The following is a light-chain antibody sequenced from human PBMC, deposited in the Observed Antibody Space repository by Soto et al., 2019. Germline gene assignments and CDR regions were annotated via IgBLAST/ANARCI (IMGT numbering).Light chain of an antibody. CDR2: GAY. CDR3: QQSYNMPRT. J-gene: IGKJ1*01. Sequence: DIQMTQSPSSLSASVGDGFTITCLASQRISTYLNWYRQKPGKAPELLIYGAYTLHSGVPSRISGSGSGTDFTLTISSLQPEDFATYYCQQSYNMPRTFGQGTKVDIK. V-gene: IGKV1-39*01. CDR1: QRISTY.